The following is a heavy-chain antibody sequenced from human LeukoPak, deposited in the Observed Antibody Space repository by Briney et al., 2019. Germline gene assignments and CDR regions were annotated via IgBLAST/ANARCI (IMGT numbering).Heavy chain of an antibody. V-gene: IGHV4-61*02. Sequence: SETLSLTCSVSGGSISSGSYYWSWIRQPAGKGLEWIGRIYISGSTNYNPSLKSRVTISLDTSKNQLSLKLSSVTAADTAVYYCARWADKSSSSSRVAFDIWGQGTLVTVSS. CDR3: ARWADKSSSSSRVAFDI. CDR2: IYISGST. J-gene: IGHJ3*02. D-gene: IGHD6-6*01. CDR1: GGSISSGSYY.